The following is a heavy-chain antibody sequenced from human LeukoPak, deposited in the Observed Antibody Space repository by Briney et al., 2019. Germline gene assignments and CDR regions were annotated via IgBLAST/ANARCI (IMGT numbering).Heavy chain of an antibody. J-gene: IGHJ4*02. CDR3: ARGADNYGYTFDY. CDR2: ISSSSIYI. Sequence: GSLRLSCAASGFTFSRNSMNWVRQAPGKGLEWVSSISSSSIYIYYADSVKGRFTISRDNAKNSLYLEMNSLRAEDTAIYYCARGADNYGYTFDYWGQGTLVTASS. V-gene: IGHV3-21*01. CDR1: GFTFSRNS. D-gene: IGHD5-18*01.